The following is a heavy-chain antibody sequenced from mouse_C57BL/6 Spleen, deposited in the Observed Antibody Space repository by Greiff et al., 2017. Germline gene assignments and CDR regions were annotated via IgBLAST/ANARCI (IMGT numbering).Heavy chain of an antibody. CDR3: ARREYGPYYFDY. V-gene: IGHV1-55*01. D-gene: IGHD2-10*02. CDR2: IYPGSGST. J-gene: IGHJ2*01. CDR1: GYTFTSYW. Sequence: QVQLQQPGAELVKPGASVKMSCKASGYTFTSYWITWVKQRPGQGLEWIGDIYPGSGSTNYNEKFKSKATLTVDTSSSTAYMQLSSLTSEDSAVYYCARREYGPYYFDYWGQGTTLTVSS.